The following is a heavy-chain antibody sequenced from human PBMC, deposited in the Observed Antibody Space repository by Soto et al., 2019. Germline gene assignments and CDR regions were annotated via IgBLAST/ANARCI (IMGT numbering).Heavy chain of an antibody. CDR1: GYTFTSYG. CDR2: ISAYNGNT. J-gene: IGHJ5*02. CDR3: AREGKDIVVVVAAESWFDP. V-gene: IGHV1-18*01. Sequence: QVQLVQSGAEVKKPGASVKVSCKASGYTFTSYGISWVRQAPGQGLEWMGWISAYNGNTNYAQKLQGRVTMTTDTSTSKAYMELRSLRSDDTAVYYCAREGKDIVVVVAAESWFDPWGQGTLVTVSS. D-gene: IGHD2-15*01.